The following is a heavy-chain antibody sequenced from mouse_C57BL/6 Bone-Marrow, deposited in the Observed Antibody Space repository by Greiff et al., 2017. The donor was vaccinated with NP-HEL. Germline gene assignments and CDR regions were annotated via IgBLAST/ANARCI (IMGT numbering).Heavy chain of an antibody. D-gene: IGHD4-1*01. CDR3: ARQGTAFYAMDY. CDR2: ISSGGSYT. V-gene: IGHV5-6*01. Sequence: EVQGVESGGDLVKPGGSLKLSCAASGFTFSSYGMSWVRQTPDKRLEWVATISSGGSYTYYPDSVKGRFTISRDNAKNTLYLQMSSLKSEDTAMYYCARQGTAFYAMDYWGQGTSVTVSS. CDR1: GFTFSSYG. J-gene: IGHJ4*01.